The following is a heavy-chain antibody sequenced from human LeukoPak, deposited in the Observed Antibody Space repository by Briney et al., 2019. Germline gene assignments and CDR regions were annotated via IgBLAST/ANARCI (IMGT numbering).Heavy chain of an antibody. CDR2: INHSGST. D-gene: IGHD3-22*01. J-gene: IGHJ4*02. V-gene: IGHV4-34*01. CDR3: ASYDSSGYYSDY. Sequence: SETLSLTCAVYGGSFSGYYWSWIRQPPGKGLEWIGEINHSGSTNYSPSLKSRVTISVDTSKNQFSLKLSSVTAADTAVYYCASYDSSGYYSDYWGQGTLVTVSS. CDR1: GGSFSGYY.